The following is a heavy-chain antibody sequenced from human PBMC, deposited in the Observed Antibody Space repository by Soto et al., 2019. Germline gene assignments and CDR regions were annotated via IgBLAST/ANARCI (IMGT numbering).Heavy chain of an antibody. CDR2: IYYSGTT. CDR3: ARHFPVTYFDY. J-gene: IGHJ4*02. Sequence: SETLSLTCTVSGDSITSNSYFWAWIRQPPGKGLEWIGSIYYSGTTYYNPSLKSRVTISVDRSKNQFSLKLSSVTAADTAVYYGARHFPVTYFDYWGQGALVTVSS. CDR1: GDSITSNSYF. D-gene: IGHD3-10*01. V-gene: IGHV4-39*01.